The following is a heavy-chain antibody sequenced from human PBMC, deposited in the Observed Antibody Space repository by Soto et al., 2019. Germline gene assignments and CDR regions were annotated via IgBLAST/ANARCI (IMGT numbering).Heavy chain of an antibody. D-gene: IGHD2-15*01. CDR3: ARAACSGGSCYGMDV. Sequence: PSETLSLTCTVSGGSISSYYWSWIRQPAGKGLEWIGRIYTSGSTNYNPSLKSRVTMSVETSKNQFSLKLSSVTAADTAVYYCARAACSGGSCYGMDVWGQGTAVTVSS. V-gene: IGHV4-4*07. CDR1: GGSISSYY. J-gene: IGHJ6*02. CDR2: IYTSGST.